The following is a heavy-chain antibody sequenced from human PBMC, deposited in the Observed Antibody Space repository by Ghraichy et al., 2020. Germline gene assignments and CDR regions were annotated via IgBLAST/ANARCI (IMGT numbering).Heavy chain of an antibody. CDR3: NSGDTFDI. CDR1: GLIFSNYW. J-gene: IGHJ3*02. CDR2: INQDGREK. D-gene: IGHD3-10*01. V-gene: IGHV3-7*03. Sequence: LNISCAASGLIFSNYWMTWVRQAPGKGLEWVANINQDGREKYYLGSVKGRFTISRDNAKNSLYLQMNSLRAEDTAVYYCNSGDTFDIWGQGTMVAVSS.